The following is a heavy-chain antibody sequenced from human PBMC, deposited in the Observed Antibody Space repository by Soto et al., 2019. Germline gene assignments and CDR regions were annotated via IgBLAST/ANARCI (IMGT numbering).Heavy chain of an antibody. V-gene: IGHV3-30-3*01. CDR1: GFTFSSYA. Sequence: GGSLRLSCAASGFTFSSYAMHWVRQAPGKGLEWVAVISYDGSNKYYADSVKGRFTISRDNAKNSLYLQMNSLRAEDTAVYYCARENVLLWPRSYYFDYWGQGTLVTVSS. CDR2: ISYDGSNK. CDR3: ARENVLLWPRSYYFDY. J-gene: IGHJ4*02. D-gene: IGHD3-10*01.